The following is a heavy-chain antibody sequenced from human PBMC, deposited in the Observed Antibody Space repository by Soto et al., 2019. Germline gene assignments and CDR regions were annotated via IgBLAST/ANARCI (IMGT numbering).Heavy chain of an antibody. CDR3: ARGYCSGGSCYRY. V-gene: IGHV4-39*01. CDR2: IYYSGST. D-gene: IGHD2-15*01. CDR1: GGSISSSSYY. Sequence: SETLSLTCTVSGGSISSSSYYWGWIRQPPGKGLEWIGSIYYSGSTYYNPSLKSRATISVDTSKNQFSLKLSSVTAADTAVYYCARGYCSGGSCYRYWGQGSQVTVSS. J-gene: IGHJ4*02.